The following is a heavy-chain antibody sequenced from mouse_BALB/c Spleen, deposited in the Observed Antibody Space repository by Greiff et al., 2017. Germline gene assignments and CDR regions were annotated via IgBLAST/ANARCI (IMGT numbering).Heavy chain of an antibody. Sequence: EVKLMESGAELVRSGASVKLSCTASGFNIKDYYMHWVKQRPEQGLEWIGWIDPENGDTEYAPKFQGKATMTADTSSNTAYLQLSSLTSEDTAVYYCNAWRYGYWGQGTTLTVSS. V-gene: IGHV14-4*02. J-gene: IGHJ2*01. CDR3: NAWRYGY. D-gene: IGHD2-14*01. CDR2: IDPENGDT. CDR1: GFNIKDYY.